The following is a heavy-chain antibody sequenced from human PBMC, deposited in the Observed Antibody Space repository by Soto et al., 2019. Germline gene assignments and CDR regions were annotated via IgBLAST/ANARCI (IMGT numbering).Heavy chain of an antibody. Sequence: QVQLVQSGAEVKKPGSSVKVSCKASGGTFSSYAISWVRQAPGQGLEWMGGIIPIFGTANYAQEFQGRVTITADESTSTAYMELSSLRSEDTAVYYCAGVRRYSYPCYFDLWGRGTLVTVSS. V-gene: IGHV1-69*01. CDR3: AGVRRYSYPCYFDL. J-gene: IGHJ2*01. CDR1: GGTFSSYA. D-gene: IGHD5-18*01. CDR2: IIPIFGTA.